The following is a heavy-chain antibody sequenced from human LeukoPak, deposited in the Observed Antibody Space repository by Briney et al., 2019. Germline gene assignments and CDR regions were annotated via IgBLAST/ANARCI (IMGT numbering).Heavy chain of an antibody. V-gene: IGHV3-48*03. Sequence: GGSLRLSCAASGFTFRNYAMTWVRQAPGRGLEWISYIGSSDTPIFYADSVRGRFTISRDNAKHSLYLQMNSLRVEDTAVYYCARESTDGFDTWGQGTLVTVSS. CDR3: ARESTDGFDT. J-gene: IGHJ5*02. CDR1: GFTFRNYA. CDR2: IGSSDTPI.